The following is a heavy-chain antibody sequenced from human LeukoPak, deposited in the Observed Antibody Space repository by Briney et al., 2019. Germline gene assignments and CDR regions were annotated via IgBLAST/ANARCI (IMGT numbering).Heavy chain of an antibody. CDR1: GGSISSYY. Sequence: SETLSLTCTVSGGSISSYYWSWIRQPPGKGLEWIGYIYYSGSTTYNPSLKSRVTISVDTSKNQFSLKLTSVTAADTAVYYCARLGSYYYYGMDVWGQGTTVTVSS. V-gene: IGHV4-59*01. CDR2: IYYSGST. J-gene: IGHJ6*02. D-gene: IGHD3-10*01. CDR3: ARLGSYYYYGMDV.